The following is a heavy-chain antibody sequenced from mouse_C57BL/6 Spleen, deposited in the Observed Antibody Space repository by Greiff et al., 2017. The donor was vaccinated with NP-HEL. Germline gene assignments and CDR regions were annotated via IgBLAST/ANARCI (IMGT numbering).Heavy chain of an antibody. V-gene: IGHV1-76*01. J-gene: IGHJ1*03. D-gene: IGHD1-1*01. CDR1: GYTFTDYY. Sequence: VQLQQSGAELVRPGASVKLSCKASGYTFTDYYIHWVKQRPGQGLEWIARIYPGSGNTYYNEKFKGKATLTVEKSSSTAYMQLSSLTSEDSAVYFGAGDYYYGSSYWDYGGWGTVATVTV. CDR2: IYPGSGNT. CDR3: AGDYYYGSSYWDYGG.